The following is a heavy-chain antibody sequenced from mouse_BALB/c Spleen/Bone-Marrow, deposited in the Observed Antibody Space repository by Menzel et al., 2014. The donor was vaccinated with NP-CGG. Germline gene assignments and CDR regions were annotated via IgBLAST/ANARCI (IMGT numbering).Heavy chain of an antibody. CDR1: GYTFTNYW. Sequence: VQLQQSGAELAKPGASVKMSCKASGYTFTNYWMHWVKQRPGQGLEWIGYINPSTGNTEYNQKFEDKATLTADKSSNTAFMQLSSLTSEDSAVYFCARGYYEAMDYWGQGTSVTVSS. CDR2: INPSTGNT. D-gene: IGHD2-3*01. V-gene: IGHV1-7*01. CDR3: ARGYYEAMDY. J-gene: IGHJ4*01.